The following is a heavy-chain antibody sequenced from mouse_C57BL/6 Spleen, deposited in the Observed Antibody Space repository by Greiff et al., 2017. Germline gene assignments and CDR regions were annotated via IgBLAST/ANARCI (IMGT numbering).Heavy chain of an antibody. J-gene: IGHJ4*01. CDR2: IDPNSGGT. CDR1: GYTFTSSW. Sequence: VKLQQPGAELVKPGASVKLSCKASGYTFTSSWMHWVKQRPGRGLEWIGRIDPNSGGTKYNEKFKSKATLTVDKPSSTAYMQLSSLTSEDSAVYYCARCYDYPYYAMDYWGQGTSVTVSS. D-gene: IGHD2-4*01. CDR3: ARCYDYPYYAMDY. V-gene: IGHV1-72*01.